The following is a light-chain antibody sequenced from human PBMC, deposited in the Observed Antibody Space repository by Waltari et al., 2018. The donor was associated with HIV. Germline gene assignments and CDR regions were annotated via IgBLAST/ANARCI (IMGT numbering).Light chain of an antibody. V-gene: IGLV3-21*04. CDR2: YDT. CDR3: QVWDSATDHVL. Sequence: LTQPPSLSVAPGETATITCGATNIERQSVHWYQQKAGQAPVVVMSYDTDRPAGIAERFSGFNSGNTASLIITRVGAGDEADYYCQVWDSATDHVLFGGGTRLTVL. CDR1: NIERQS. J-gene: IGLJ2*01.